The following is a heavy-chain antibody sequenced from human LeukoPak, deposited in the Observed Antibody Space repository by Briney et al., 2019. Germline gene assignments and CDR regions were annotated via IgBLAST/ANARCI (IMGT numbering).Heavy chain of an antibody. D-gene: IGHD6-6*01. V-gene: IGHV3-48*03. J-gene: IGHJ4*02. CDR2: ISSGSSSI. Sequence: GGSLRLSCAASGFTFSSYEMNWVRQAPGKGLEWVSYISSGSSSIFYADSVKGRFTISRDNSKNSLYLQMNSLRVEDTAVYYCARGGIAAPFAYWGQGTLVTVSS. CDR1: GFTFSSYE. CDR3: ARGGIAAPFAY.